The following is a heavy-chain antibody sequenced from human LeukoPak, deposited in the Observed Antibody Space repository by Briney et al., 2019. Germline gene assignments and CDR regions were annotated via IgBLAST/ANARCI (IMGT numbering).Heavy chain of an antibody. D-gene: IGHD1-26*01. Sequence: GGSLRLSCAASGFTFSSYAMSWVRQAPGKGLEWVSAISGSGGSTYYADSVKGRFTISRDNSKNTLYLQMNSLRAEDTAVYYCAPLRRPWELGGKEPFDYWGQGTLVTVSS. J-gene: IGHJ4*02. CDR3: APLRRPWELGGKEPFDY. V-gene: IGHV3-23*01. CDR1: GFTFSSYA. CDR2: ISGSGGST.